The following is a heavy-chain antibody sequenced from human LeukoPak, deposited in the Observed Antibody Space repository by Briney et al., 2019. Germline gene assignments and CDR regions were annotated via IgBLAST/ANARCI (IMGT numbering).Heavy chain of an antibody. CDR3: ARDHSLVRSGSSY. CDR2: ISAYNGNT. D-gene: IGHD2-15*01. Sequence: ASVKVSCKASGYTFTSYAMNWVRQAPGQGLEWMGWISAYNGNTDYAQKLQGRVTMTTDTSTNTAYMELRSLRSDDTAVYYCARDHSLVRSGSSYWGQGTLVTVSS. CDR1: GYTFTSYA. J-gene: IGHJ4*02. V-gene: IGHV1-18*01.